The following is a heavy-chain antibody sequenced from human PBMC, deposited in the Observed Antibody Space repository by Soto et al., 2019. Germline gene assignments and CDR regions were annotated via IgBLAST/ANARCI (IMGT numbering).Heavy chain of an antibody. Sequence: QVQLQESGPGLVKPSQTLSLTCTVSGGSISSGGYYWSWIRQHPGKGLEWIGDIYYSGSTYYNPSLKSRVTISVDTSKNQFSLKLSSVTAADTAVYYCARYVSDWVPAAVINMYNWFDPWGQGTLVTVSS. V-gene: IGHV4-31*03. CDR1: GGSISSGGYY. CDR2: IYYSGST. CDR3: ARYVSDWVPAAVINMYNWFDP. J-gene: IGHJ5*02. D-gene: IGHD2-2*01.